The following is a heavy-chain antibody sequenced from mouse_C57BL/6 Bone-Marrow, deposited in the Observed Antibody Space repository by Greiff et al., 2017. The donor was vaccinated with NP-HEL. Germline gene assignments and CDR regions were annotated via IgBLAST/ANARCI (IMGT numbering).Heavy chain of an antibody. J-gene: IGHJ2*01. D-gene: IGHD2-3*01. CDR2: INPYNGGT. Sequence: VQLKQSGPVLVKPGASVKMSCKASGYTFTDYYMNWVKQSHGKSLEWIGVINPYNGGTSYNQKFKGKATLTVDKSSSTAYMELNSLTSEDSAVYYCARWDRWLLDYWGQGTTLTVSS. CDR3: ARWDRWLLDY. CDR1: GYTFTDYY. V-gene: IGHV1-19*01.